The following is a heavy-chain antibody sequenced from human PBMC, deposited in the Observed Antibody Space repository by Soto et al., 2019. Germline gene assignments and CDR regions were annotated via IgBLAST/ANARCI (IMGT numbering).Heavy chain of an antibody. CDR2: ISWNSGSI. CDR1: GFTFDDYA. V-gene: IGHV3-9*01. D-gene: IGHD3-16*01. CDR3: AKDIGRLGDYYFDY. Sequence: GGSLRLSCAASGFTFDDYAMHWVRQAPGKGLEWVSGISWNSGSIGYADSVKGRFTISRDNAKNSLYLQMNSLRAEDTALYYCAKDIGRLGDYYFDYWGQGTLVTVPS. J-gene: IGHJ4*02.